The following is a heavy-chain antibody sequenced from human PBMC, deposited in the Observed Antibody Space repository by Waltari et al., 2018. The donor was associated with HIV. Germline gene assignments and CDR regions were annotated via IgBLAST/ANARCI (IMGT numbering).Heavy chain of an antibody. Sequence: QLQLQESGPGLVKPSGTLSLTCAVSGGSLSSNKWWHWVRQPPGKGLEWIGEIFHSGSTNSNPSLRSRVTISVDKSKNQFSLKLSSVTAADTAVYYCATANWGYSSTWSGEGSFDSWGRGTLVTVSS. CDR2: IFHSGST. J-gene: IGHJ4*02. D-gene: IGHD6-13*01. CDR3: ATANWGYSSTWSGEGSFDS. CDR1: GGSLSSNKW. V-gene: IGHV4-4*02.